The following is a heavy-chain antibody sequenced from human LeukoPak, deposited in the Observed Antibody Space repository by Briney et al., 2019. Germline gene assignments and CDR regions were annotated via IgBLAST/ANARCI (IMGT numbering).Heavy chain of an antibody. CDR3: ARAKRWLQLRLALDY. J-gene: IGHJ4*02. V-gene: IGHV4-30-2*01. Sequence: SQTLSLTCAVSGGSISSGGYSWSWIRQPPGKGLEWIGYIYHSGSTYYNPSLKSRVTISVDRSKNQFSLKLSSVTAADTAVYYCARAKRWLQLRLALDYWGQGTLVTVSS. CDR1: GGSISSGGYS. D-gene: IGHD5-24*01. CDR2: IYHSGST.